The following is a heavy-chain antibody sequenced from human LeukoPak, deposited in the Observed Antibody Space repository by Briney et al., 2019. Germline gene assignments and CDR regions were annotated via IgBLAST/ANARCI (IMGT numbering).Heavy chain of an antibody. V-gene: IGHV5-10-1*01. CDR2: TDPSDSYS. J-gene: IGHJ4*02. D-gene: IGHD5-24*01. Sequence: GGSLQISCKGSGYSFTSYWISWVRQMPGKGLEWMGRTDPSDSYSNYSPSFQGHITISADKSISTAYLQWSSLKASDTAIYYCARRDGYTDYWGQGTLVTVSS. CDR3: ARRDGYTDY. CDR1: GYSFTSYW.